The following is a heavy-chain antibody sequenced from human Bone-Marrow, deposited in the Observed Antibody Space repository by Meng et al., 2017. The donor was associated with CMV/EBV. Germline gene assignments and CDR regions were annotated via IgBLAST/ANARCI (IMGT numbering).Heavy chain of an antibody. CDR2: IYYSGST. CDR3: ARDWGSGYAWGY. V-gene: IGHV4-39*07. CDR1: GGSISSSSYY. D-gene: IGHD5-12*01. J-gene: IGHJ4*02. Sequence: SETLSLTCTVSGGSISSSSYYWGWIRQPPGKGLEWIGSIYYSGSTYYNPSLKSRVTISVDTSKTQFSLRLSSVTAADTAVYYCARDWGSGYAWGYWGQGTLVPVSS.